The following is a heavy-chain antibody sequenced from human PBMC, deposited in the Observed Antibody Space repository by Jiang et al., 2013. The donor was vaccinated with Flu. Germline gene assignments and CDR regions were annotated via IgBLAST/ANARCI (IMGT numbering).Heavy chain of an antibody. CDR1: GGSISSYY. CDR3: AREGTVVTPFVHARWYFDL. V-gene: IGHV4-59*01. Sequence: LLKPSETLSLTCTVSGGSISSYYWSWIRQPPGKGLEWIGYIYYSGSTNYNPSLKSRVTISVDTSKNQFSLKLSSVTAADTAVYYCAREGTVVTPFVHARWYFDLWGRGTLVTVSS. CDR2: IYYSGST. D-gene: IGHD4-23*01. J-gene: IGHJ2*01.